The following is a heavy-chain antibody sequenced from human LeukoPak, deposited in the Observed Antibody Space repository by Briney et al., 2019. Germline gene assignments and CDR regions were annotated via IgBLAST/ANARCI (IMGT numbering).Heavy chain of an antibody. CDR3: AKDQFPGHGWFGEGMGAFDI. Sequence: PGGSLRLSCAASGFTFSSYAMSWVRQAPGKGLEWVSAISGSGGSTYYADSVKGRFTISRDNSKNTLYLQMNSLRAEDTAVYYCAKDQFPGHGWFGEGMGAFDIWGQGTMVTVSS. CDR1: GFTFSSYA. J-gene: IGHJ3*02. D-gene: IGHD3-10*01. V-gene: IGHV3-23*01. CDR2: ISGSGGST.